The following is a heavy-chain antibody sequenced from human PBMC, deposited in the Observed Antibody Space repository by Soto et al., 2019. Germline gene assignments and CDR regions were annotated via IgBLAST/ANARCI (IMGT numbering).Heavy chain of an antibody. V-gene: IGHV1-2*04. D-gene: IGHD2-15*01. CDR3: ARGAKDCSGGSCYIDAFDI. J-gene: IGHJ3*02. Sequence: QVQLVQSGAEVKKPGASVKVSCKASGYTFTGYYMHWVRQAPGQGLEWMGWINPNSGGTNYAQKFQGWVTMSRDTSISTAYMGLSRLRSDDTAVYYCARGAKDCSGGSCYIDAFDIWGQGTMVTVSS. CDR2: INPNSGGT. CDR1: GYTFTGYY.